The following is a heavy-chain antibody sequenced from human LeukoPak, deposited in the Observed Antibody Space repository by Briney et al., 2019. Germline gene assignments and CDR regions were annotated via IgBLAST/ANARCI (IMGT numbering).Heavy chain of an antibody. CDR2: ITISGHTK. J-gene: IGHJ5*02. CDR3: ARGDPHADL. Sequence: GGSLRLSCAASGFDLNTHEMNWVRQAPGKGLEWIADITISGHTKNYAGSVKGRFTISRDNAGTSLYLQMNSLRVEDTGVYYCARGDPHADLWGQGTLVTVS. CDR1: GFDLNTHE. V-gene: IGHV3-48*03.